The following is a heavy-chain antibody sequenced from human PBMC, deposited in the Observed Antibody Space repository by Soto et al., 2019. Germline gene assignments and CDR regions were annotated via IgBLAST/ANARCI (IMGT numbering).Heavy chain of an antibody. Sequence: GGSLRLSCAASGFTFSSYGMHWVRQAPGKGLEWVAVIWYDGSNKYYADSVKGRFTISRDNSKNTLYLQMNSLRAEDTAVYYCARDAGYGEWSLTFEYFQHWGQGTLVTVSS. D-gene: IGHD3-3*01. J-gene: IGHJ1*01. CDR2: IWYDGSNK. CDR1: GFTFSSYG. V-gene: IGHV3-33*01. CDR3: ARDAGYGEWSLTFEYFQH.